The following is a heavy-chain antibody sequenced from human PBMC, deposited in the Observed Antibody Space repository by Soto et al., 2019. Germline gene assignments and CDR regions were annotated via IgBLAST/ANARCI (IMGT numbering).Heavy chain of an antibody. D-gene: IGHD3-22*01. Sequence: QVQLQESGPGLVKPSETLSLTCTVSGASITSADYYWGWIRQPPGKGPEWIGSISYSGDTHYNPSLKSRVTIVADTSKNKFSLNLASVTAADTAVYYCGSPSTGLYYYATNDYHSHYFDYWGQGTPVTVSS. CDR1: GASITSADYY. CDR2: ISYSGDT. CDR3: GSPSTGLYYYATNDYHSHYFDY. V-gene: IGHV4-39*01. J-gene: IGHJ4*02.